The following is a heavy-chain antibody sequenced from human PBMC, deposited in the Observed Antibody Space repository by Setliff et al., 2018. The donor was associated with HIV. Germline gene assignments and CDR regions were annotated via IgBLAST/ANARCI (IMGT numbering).Heavy chain of an antibody. V-gene: IGHV1-69*06. CDR1: GGTFSSFA. D-gene: IGHD3-10*01. Sequence: GASVKVSCKASGGTFSSFAISWVRQAPGQGLEWLGRIIPIFGTPNYAQKFQGRVTITADKSTSTAYMELSSLRSEDTAVYYCASPLDYYGWGAFDIWGQGTMVTVSS. J-gene: IGHJ3*02. CDR2: IIPIFGTP. CDR3: ASPLDYYGWGAFDI.